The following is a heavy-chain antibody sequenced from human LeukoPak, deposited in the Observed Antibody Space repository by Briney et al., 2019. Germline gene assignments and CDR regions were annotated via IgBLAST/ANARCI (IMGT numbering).Heavy chain of an antibody. CDR2: ISYGGDNK. CDR1: GFNFQIYA. Sequence: GTSLRLSCAASGFNFQIYAMHWVRQAPGKGLEWVAIISYGGDNKYYADSVKGRFTISRDNSKSMLYLQMNGLRPEDTAVYYCSRDGPRDYDTLTALDYWGQGTVVSVSS. J-gene: IGHJ4*02. CDR3: SRDGPRDYDTLTALDY. V-gene: IGHV3-30*04. D-gene: IGHD3-9*01.